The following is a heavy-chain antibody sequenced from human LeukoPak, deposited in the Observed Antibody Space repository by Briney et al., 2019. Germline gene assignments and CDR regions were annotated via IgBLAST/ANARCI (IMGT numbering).Heavy chain of an antibody. CDR1: GGSINGYF. CDR2: VYSSGFT. D-gene: IGHD2-8*01. CDR3: ARYYCSDGTCRYFDY. Sequence: SGTLSLTCTVSGGSINGYFWSWIRQPPGKGLQWIGFVYSSGFTNYNPSLKSRASISLDTSKTQFSLELSSVTAADTAMYYCARYYCSDGTCRYFDYWGQGTVVTVSS. V-gene: IGHV4-4*09. J-gene: IGHJ4*02.